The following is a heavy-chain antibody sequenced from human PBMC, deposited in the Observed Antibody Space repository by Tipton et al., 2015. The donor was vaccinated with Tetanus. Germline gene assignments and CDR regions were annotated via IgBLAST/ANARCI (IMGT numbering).Heavy chain of an antibody. D-gene: IGHD5-12*01. Sequence: TLSLTCTVSGVSISSDDYYWSWIRQSPGKGLEWIGYAYHSGSTNYHPSLKSRVTISVDTSKNQFSLNLRSVITADTAVYYCARANNDYPKKGPFDYWGQGILVTVSS. V-gene: IGHV4-61*08. CDR2: AYHSGST. CDR3: ARANNDYPKKGPFDY. J-gene: IGHJ4*02. CDR1: GVSISSDDYY.